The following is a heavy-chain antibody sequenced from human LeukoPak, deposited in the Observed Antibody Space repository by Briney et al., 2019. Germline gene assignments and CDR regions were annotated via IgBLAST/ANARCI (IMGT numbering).Heavy chain of an antibody. Sequence: EASVKVSCKVSGYTLTELSMHWVRQAPGKGLEWMGWINPNSGVTKYAQKFQGRVTMTRDTSISTAYLELNRLSSDDSAVFYCARQADNNWFDSWGQGTLVTVSS. J-gene: IGHJ5*01. CDR3: ARQADNNWFDS. CDR1: GYTLTELS. D-gene: IGHD2-15*01. V-gene: IGHV1-2*02. CDR2: INPNSGVT.